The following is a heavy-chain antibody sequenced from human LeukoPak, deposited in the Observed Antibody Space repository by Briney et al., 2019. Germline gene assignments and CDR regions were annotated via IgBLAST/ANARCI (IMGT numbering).Heavy chain of an antibody. J-gene: IGHJ6*03. CDR1: GFTFSSYG. V-gene: IGHV3-33*01. Sequence: QPGGSLRLSCAASGFTFSSYGKHWVRQAPGKGLEWVAVIWYDGSNKYYADSVKGRFTISRDNSKNALYLQMNSLRAEDTAVYYCARVDRYHYYLDVWGKGTTVTVSS. CDR3: ARVDRYHYYLDV. CDR2: IWYDGSNK.